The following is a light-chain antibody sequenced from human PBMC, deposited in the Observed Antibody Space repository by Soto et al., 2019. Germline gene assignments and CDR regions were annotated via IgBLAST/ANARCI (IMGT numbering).Light chain of an antibody. Sequence: QSFLTQPASVSGSPGQSITISCAGTSRDVGGYDYVSWYQQHPGKAPKLMVSEVSNRPSGVSDRFSGSKSGNTASLTISGLQAEDEADYYCSSYTSSTTQVFGTGTKVTVL. V-gene: IGLV2-14*01. CDR3: SSYTSSTTQV. CDR1: SRDVGGYDY. J-gene: IGLJ1*01. CDR2: EVS.